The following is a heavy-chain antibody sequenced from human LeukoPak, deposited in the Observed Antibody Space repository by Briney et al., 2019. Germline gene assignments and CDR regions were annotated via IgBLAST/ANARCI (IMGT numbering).Heavy chain of an antibody. D-gene: IGHD6-19*01. CDR2: TYYRSKWYY. J-gene: IGHJ4*02. CDR1: GDSVSSKLVA. CDR3: ARGSVAEFDC. V-gene: IGHV6-1*01. Sequence: SQTLSLTCAISGDSVSSKLVAWNWSRQSPSRGLEWLGRTYYRSKWYYDYAVSMKSRITINSDTSKNQFSLQLNSVTPEDTAVYYCARGSVAEFDCWGQGTLVTVS.